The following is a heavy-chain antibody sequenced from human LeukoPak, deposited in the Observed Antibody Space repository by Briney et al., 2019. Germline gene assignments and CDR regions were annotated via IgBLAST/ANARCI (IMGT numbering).Heavy chain of an antibody. Sequence: ASVKVSCKASGYTFTSYDINWVRQATGQGLEWMGWISAYNGNTNYAQKLQGRVTMTTDTSTSTAYMELRSLRSDDTAVYYCARVVNNYDSSADWFDPWGQGTLVTVSS. D-gene: IGHD3-22*01. J-gene: IGHJ5*02. CDR3: ARVVNNYDSSADWFDP. CDR1: GYTFTSYD. V-gene: IGHV1-18*01. CDR2: ISAYNGNT.